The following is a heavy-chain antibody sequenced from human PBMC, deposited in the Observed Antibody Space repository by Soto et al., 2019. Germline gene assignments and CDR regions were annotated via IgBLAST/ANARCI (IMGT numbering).Heavy chain of an antibody. CDR2: IYYSGST. Sequence: SETLSLTCPVSGGSISSYYWSWIRQPPGTGLEWIEYIYYSGSTNYNPSLKSRVTISVDTSKNQFSLKLSSVTAADTAVYYWARAETPKTIVLMESWPDYGMDVGGQGTTVTVSS. D-gene: IGHD2-8*01. J-gene: IGHJ6*02. CDR1: GGSISSYY. V-gene: IGHV4-59*01. CDR3: ARAETPKTIVLMESWPDYGMDV.